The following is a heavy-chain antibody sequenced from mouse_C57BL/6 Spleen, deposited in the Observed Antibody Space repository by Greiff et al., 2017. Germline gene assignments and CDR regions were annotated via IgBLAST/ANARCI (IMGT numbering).Heavy chain of an antibody. V-gene: IGHV1-26*01. D-gene: IGHD4-1*01. CDR2: INPNNGGT. CDR3: ARYDWDGAMDY. CDR1: GYTFTDYY. J-gene: IGHJ4*01. Sequence: EVQLQQSGPELVKPGASVKISCKASGYTFTDYYMNWVKQSHGKSLEWIGDINPNNGGTNYNGKFKGKATLTADKSSSTAYMQLSSLTSEDSAVYFCARYDWDGAMDYWGQGTSVTVSS.